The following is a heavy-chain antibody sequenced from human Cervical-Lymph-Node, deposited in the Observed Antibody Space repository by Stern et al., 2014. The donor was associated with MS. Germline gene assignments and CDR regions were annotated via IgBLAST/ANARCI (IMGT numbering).Heavy chain of an antibody. CDR3: AHSPQDIVVVVAAPWFDP. V-gene: IGHV2-5*02. CDR1: GFSLSTSGVG. J-gene: IGHJ5*02. CDR2: IYWDDDK. D-gene: IGHD2-15*01. Sequence: QVTLRESGPTLVKPTQTLTLTCTFSGFSLSTSGVGVGWIRQPPGKALEWLALIYWDDDKRYSPSLKSRLTITKDTSKNQVVLTMTNMDPVETATYYCAHSPQDIVVVVAAPWFDPWGQGTLVTVSS.